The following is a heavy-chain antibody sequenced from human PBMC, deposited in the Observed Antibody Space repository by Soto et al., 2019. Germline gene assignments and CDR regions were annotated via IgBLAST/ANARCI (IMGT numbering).Heavy chain of an antibody. Sequence: SETLSLTCTVSGGSISSSSYYWGWIRQPPWKGLEWIGSIYYSGSTYYNPSLKSRVTISVDTSKNQFSLKLSSVTAADTAVYYCARHSCSGGSCYYYYYYMDVWGKGTTVTVSS. J-gene: IGHJ6*03. CDR2: IYYSGST. D-gene: IGHD2-15*01. CDR3: ARHSCSGGSCYYYYYYMDV. CDR1: GGSISSSSYY. V-gene: IGHV4-39*01.